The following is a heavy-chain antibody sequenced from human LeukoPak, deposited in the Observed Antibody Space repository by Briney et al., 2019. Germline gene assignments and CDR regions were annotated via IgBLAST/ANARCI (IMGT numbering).Heavy chain of an antibody. CDR1: GFSFSSYS. CDR3: AKVAKYYYGPETYYFFEQ. V-gene: IGHV3-7*01. J-gene: IGHJ4*02. CDR2: INQDGTEK. Sequence: GGSLRLSCAASGFSFSSYSMSWVRQAPGKGLEWVANINQDGTEKYYVDSVKGRFTISRDYAKNSLYLQMNSLRVEDTAVYYCAKVAKYYYGPETYYFFEQWGQGTPVTASS. D-gene: IGHD3-10*01.